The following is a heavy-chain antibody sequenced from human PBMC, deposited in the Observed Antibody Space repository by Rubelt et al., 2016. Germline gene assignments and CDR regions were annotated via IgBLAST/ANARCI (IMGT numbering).Heavy chain of an antibody. CDR2: ISYDGSNK. CDR3: ARDPVQIDAFDI. V-gene: IGHV3-30*04. Sequence: GLEWVAVISYDGSNKYYADSVKGRFTISRDNSKNTLYLQMNSLRAEDTAVYYCARDPVQIDAFDIWGQGTMVTVSS. J-gene: IGHJ3*02.